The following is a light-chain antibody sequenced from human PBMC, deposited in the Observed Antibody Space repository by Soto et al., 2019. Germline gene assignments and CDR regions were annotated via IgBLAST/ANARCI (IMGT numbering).Light chain of an antibody. J-gene: IGKJ1*01. CDR1: QSIRSY. CDR3: QQRYSTPWT. Sequence: DIQMTQSPSSLSASVGDRVTITCRASQSIRSYLNWYQQKPGKAPKLLIYAASSLQSGVPSRFSGSGSGTDFTLTISSLQPEDFATYYCQQRYSTPWTFGQGTKVVIK. V-gene: IGKV1-39*01. CDR2: AAS.